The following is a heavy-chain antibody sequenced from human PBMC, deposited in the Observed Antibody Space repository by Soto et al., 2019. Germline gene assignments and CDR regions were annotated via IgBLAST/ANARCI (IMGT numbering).Heavy chain of an antibody. V-gene: IGHV4-38-2*01. CDR3: ARARWYDDFDV. J-gene: IGHJ3*01. Sequence: SETLSLTCAVSGFFISSGNYWGWIRKPPGKGLEWIGSIFHGGNTYYNPSLKGRVAISVDMSKNQFSLTLNSVTAADTAVYYCARARWYDDFDVWGQGTVVTVSS. CDR1: GFFISSGNY. CDR2: IFHGGNT. D-gene: IGHD2-15*01.